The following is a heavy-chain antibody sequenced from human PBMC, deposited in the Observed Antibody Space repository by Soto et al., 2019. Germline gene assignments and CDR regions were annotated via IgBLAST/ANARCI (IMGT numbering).Heavy chain of an antibody. CDR3: ARGSHYFDY. Sequence: GGSLRLSCAASGFALGTYWMHWVRQAPGKGLVWVSRINTDGSSISYADSVKGRFTISRDNAKNTLYLEMNSLRAEDTAVYYCARGSHYFDYWGQRTLVIVSS. CDR1: GFALGTYW. V-gene: IGHV3-74*01. CDR2: INTDGSSI. J-gene: IGHJ4*02.